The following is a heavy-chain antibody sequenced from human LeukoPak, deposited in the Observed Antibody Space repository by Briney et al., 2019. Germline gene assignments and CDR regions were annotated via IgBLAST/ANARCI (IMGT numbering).Heavy chain of an antibody. CDR2: ISYDGSNK. Sequence: GGSLRLSCAASGFTFSSYGMHWVRQAPGKGLEWVAVISYDGSNKYYADSVKGRFTISRDNTKNTLYLQMNSLRAEDTAVYYCAKDRSDLIVGATADAFDIWGQGTMVTVSS. CDR3: AKDRSDLIVGATADAFDI. V-gene: IGHV3-30*18. CDR1: GFTFSSYG. J-gene: IGHJ3*02. D-gene: IGHD1-26*01.